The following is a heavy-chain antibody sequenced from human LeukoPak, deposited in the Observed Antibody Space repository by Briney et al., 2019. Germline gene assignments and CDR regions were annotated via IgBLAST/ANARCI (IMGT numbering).Heavy chain of an antibody. D-gene: IGHD1-26*01. Sequence: PGGSLRLSCAVSGFTFSSYGMHWVRQAPGKGLEWVAVIWFDGSDKYYADSLKGRFTISRDNAKNTLYLQMNSLRAEDTAVFFCARDVSFGMDVWGQGTTVTVSS. CDR3: ARDVSFGMDV. CDR2: IWFDGSDK. CDR1: GFTFSSYG. V-gene: IGHV3-33*01. J-gene: IGHJ6*02.